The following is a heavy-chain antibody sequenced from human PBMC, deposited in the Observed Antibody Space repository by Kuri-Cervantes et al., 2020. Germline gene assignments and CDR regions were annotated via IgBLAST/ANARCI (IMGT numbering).Heavy chain of an antibody. Sequence: GGSLRLSCAASGVTFSSYCMSWVRQAPGKGLEWVATIKQDGYEKYYVDSVKGRVTISRDNAKNSLYLQMNSLRAEDTAVYYCARGAYSSGWYSDYYFDLWGPGTLVTVSS. CDR3: ARGAYSSGWYSDYYFDL. J-gene: IGHJ2*01. CDR1: GVTFSSYC. CDR2: IKQDGYEK. D-gene: IGHD6-19*01. V-gene: IGHV3-7*04.